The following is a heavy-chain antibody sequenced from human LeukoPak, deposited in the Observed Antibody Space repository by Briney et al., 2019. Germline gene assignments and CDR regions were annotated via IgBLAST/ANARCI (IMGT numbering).Heavy chain of an antibody. CDR2: ITSSNNYI. Sequence: PGKSLRLSCAASGFSFNNYAMYWVRQAPGKGLEWVSSITSSNNYIYYGDSVKGRFTISRDDAKNSLFLQMNSLRAEDTATYYWARGKFGDYYYFYMDVWAKGPRSPSP. J-gene: IGHJ6*03. D-gene: IGHD3-16*01. V-gene: IGHV3-21*01. CDR1: GFSFNNYA. CDR3: ARGKFGDYYYFYMDV.